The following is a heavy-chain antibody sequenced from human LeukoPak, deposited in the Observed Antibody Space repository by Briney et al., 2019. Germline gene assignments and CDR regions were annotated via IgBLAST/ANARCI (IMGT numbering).Heavy chain of an antibody. CDR1: GGSISSSSYS. Sequence: KPSETLSLTCTVSGGSISSSSYSWGWIRQPPGKGLEWIGSIYYSGSTYYNPSLKSRVTISVDTSKNQFSLKLSSVTAADTAVYYCASTKRGYSYGAPYYYYGMDVWGQGTTVTVSS. CDR3: ASTKRGYSYGAPYYYYGMDV. CDR2: IYYSGST. V-gene: IGHV4-39*01. D-gene: IGHD5-18*01. J-gene: IGHJ6*02.